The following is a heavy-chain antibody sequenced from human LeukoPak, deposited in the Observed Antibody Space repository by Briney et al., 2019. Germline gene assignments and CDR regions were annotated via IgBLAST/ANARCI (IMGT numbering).Heavy chain of an antibody. D-gene: IGHD6-19*01. CDR1: GFTFDSHA. CDR2: ISGSGVST. CDR3: AKSPVAASGVYYFDY. Sequence: GGSLRLSCAASGFTFDSHAIGWVRQAPGKGLEWVSAISGSGVSTYYADSVKGRFTISRDNSKNTLYLQMDSLRAEDTAVYYCAKSPVAASGVYYFDYWGQGTLVTVSS. V-gene: IGHV3-23*01. J-gene: IGHJ4*02.